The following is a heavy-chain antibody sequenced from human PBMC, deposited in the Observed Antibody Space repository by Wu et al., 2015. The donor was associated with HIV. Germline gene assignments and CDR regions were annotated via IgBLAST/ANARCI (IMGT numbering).Heavy chain of an antibody. V-gene: IGHV1-2*02. CDR1: GYTFTGYY. J-gene: IGHJ4*02. D-gene: IGHD2-2*01. Sequence: QVQLVQSGAEVKKPGASVKVSCKASGYTFTGYYMHWVRQAPGQGLEWMGWINPNSGGTNYAQKFQGRVTMTRDTSISTAYMELSRLRSDDTAVYYCARVLGYCSSTSCYNFDYWGQGTLVTVSS. CDR2: INPNSGGT. CDR3: ARVLGYCSSTSCYNFDY.